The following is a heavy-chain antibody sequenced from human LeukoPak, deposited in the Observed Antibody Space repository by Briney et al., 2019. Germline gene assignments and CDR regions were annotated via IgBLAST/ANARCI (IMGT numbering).Heavy chain of an antibody. CDR1: GYTFTGYY. CDR2: INPNSGGT. V-gene: IGHV1-2*02. Sequence: ASVKVSCKASGYTFTGYYMHWVRQAPGQGLEWMGWINPNSGGTNYAPKFQGRVTMTRDTSISTAYMELSRLRSDDTAVYYCARESDTSGSNFDYWGQGTLVTVSS. CDR3: ARESDTSGSNFDY. D-gene: IGHD3-22*01. J-gene: IGHJ4*02.